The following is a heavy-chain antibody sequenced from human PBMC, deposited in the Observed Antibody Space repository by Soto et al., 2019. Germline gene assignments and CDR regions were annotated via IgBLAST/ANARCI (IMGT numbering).Heavy chain of an antibody. CDR1: GGTFSSYA. CDR2: IIPIFGTA. CDR3: AREREAGYYDSSGYYRAEFDY. V-gene: IGHV1-69*06. J-gene: IGHJ4*02. Sequence: SVKVSCKASGGTFSSYAISWVRQAPGQGLEWMGGIIPIFGTANYAQKFQGRVTITADKSTSTAYMELSSLRSEDTAVYYCAREREAGYYDSSGYYRAEFDYWGQGTLVTVSS. D-gene: IGHD3-22*01.